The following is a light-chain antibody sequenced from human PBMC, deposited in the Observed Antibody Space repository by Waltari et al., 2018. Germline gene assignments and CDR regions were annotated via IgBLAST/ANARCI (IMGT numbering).Light chain of an antibody. CDR2: GIN. V-gene: IGLV1-40*01. J-gene: IGLJ1*01. Sequence: QSVLTQPPSVSGAPGQGVPCSCTGGSTNIGPDIDVPWYQQLPGTAPKLLIYGINNRPSGVPDRFSGSKSDTSASLAITGLHAEDEADYYCQSYDSSLSGYVFGTGTKVTVL. CDR1: STNIGPDID. CDR3: QSYDSSLSGYV.